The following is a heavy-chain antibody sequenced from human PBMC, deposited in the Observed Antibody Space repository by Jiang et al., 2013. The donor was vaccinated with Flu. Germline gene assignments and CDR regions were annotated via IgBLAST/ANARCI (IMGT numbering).Heavy chain of an antibody. CDR3: AKDPYEGGATYYFDY. CDR2: ISWNSGSI. CDR1: DYA. D-gene: IGHD1-26*01. V-gene: IGHV3-9*01. Sequence: DYAMHWVRQAPGKGLEWVSGISWNSGSIGYADSVKGRFTISRDNAKNSLYLQMNSLRAEDTAVYYCAKDPYEGGATYYFDYWGQGTLVTVSS. J-gene: IGHJ4*02.